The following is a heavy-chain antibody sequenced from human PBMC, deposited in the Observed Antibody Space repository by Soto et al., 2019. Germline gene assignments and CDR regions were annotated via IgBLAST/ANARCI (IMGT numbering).Heavy chain of an antibody. Sequence: SGGSLRLSCSASGFTFRSYAMHWVRQAPGKGLEYVSGVRGNGDPPFYADSVKGRFTISRDNSKNTLYLQMSSLSADDTAVYYCVKSRGGNNFDFFDWGQGALVTVSS. CDR1: GFTFRSYA. D-gene: IGHD5-12*01. V-gene: IGHV3-64D*06. CDR3: VKSRGGNNFDFFD. J-gene: IGHJ4*02. CDR2: VRGNGDPP.